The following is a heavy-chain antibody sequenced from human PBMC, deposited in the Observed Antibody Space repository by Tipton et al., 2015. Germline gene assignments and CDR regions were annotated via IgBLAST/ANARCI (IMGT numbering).Heavy chain of an antibody. D-gene: IGHD2-21*02. V-gene: IGHV4-4*09. Sequence: LRLSCTVSGGSIDSYYWSWIRQPPGKRLEWIGYIDFRGSTEYNPSVKSRVSISVDRSKNQFSLKLSSVTAADTAVYYCASPSLPHDRGDYYFQSWGQGSLVTVSS. CDR1: GGSIDSYY. J-gene: IGHJ4*02. CDR3: ASPSLPHDRGDYYFQS. CDR2: IDFRGST.